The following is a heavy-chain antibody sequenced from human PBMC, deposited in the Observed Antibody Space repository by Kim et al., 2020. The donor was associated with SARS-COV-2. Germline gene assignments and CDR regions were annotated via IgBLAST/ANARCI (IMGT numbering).Heavy chain of an antibody. CDR3: AKYGVGWYFDL. J-gene: IGHJ2*01. D-gene: IGHD3-3*01. Sequence: GGSLRLSCAASVFTFSSYAMSWVRQAPGKVLEWVSAISGSGGSTYYADSVKGRFTISRDNSKNTLYLQMNSLRAEDTAVYYCAKYGVGWYFDLWGRGTLVTVSS. CDR2: ISGSGGST. CDR1: VFTFSSYA. V-gene: IGHV3-23*01.